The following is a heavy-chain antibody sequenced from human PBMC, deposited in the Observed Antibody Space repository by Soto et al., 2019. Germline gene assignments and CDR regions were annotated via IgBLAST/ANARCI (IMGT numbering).Heavy chain of an antibody. CDR1: GFTFSSYG. CDR2: ISYDGSNK. Sequence: GGSLRLSCAASGFTFSSYGMHWVRQAPGKGLEWVAVISYDGSNKYYADSVKGRFTISRDNSKNTLYLQMNSLRAEDTAVYYCATDYGYSGYDYDPGMDVWGQGTTVTVSS. CDR3: ATDYGYSGYDYDPGMDV. J-gene: IGHJ6*02. V-gene: IGHV3-30*03. D-gene: IGHD5-12*01.